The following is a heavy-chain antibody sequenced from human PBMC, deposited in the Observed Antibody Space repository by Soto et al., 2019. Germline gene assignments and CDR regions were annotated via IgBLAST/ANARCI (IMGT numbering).Heavy chain of an antibody. Sequence: PGGSLRLSCAASGFTFSSYAMSWVRQAPGKGLEWVSAISGSGGSTYYADSVKGRFTISRDNSKNTLYLQMNSLRAEDTAVYYCAKDRVRGVTHYYYYYMDVWGKGTTVTVSS. V-gene: IGHV3-23*01. CDR1: GFTFSSYA. CDR2: ISGSGGST. CDR3: AKDRVRGVTHYYYYYMDV. J-gene: IGHJ6*03. D-gene: IGHD3-10*02.